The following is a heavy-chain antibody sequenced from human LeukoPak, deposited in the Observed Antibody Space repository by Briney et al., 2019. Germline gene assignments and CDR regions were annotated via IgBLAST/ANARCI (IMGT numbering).Heavy chain of an antibody. CDR3: STELRWELPPLDH. D-gene: IGHD1-26*01. CDR2: IKSKTDGGTT. CDR1: GFTLSNAW. J-gene: IGHJ4*02. V-gene: IGHV3-15*01. Sequence: GGSLRLSCAASGFTLSNAWMGWVRQAPGKGLEWVGRIKSKTDGGTTDYGTPVKGRFSISRDDSKNTLYLQMNSLKIDDTAVYYCSTELRWELPPLDHWGQGTLVTVSS.